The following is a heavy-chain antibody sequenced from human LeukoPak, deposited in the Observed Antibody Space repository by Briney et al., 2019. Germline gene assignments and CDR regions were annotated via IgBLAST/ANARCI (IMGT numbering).Heavy chain of an antibody. Sequence: TGESLKISCKGSGYSFTSYWIGWVRQMPGKGLEWMGIIYPGDSDTRYSPSFQGQVTISADKSISTAYLQWSSLKASDTAMYYCARQSLAETMIPDNYYYYMDVWGKGTTVTVSS. CDR1: GYSFTSYW. CDR2: IYPGDSDT. D-gene: IGHD3-22*01. J-gene: IGHJ6*03. CDR3: ARQSLAETMIPDNYYYYMDV. V-gene: IGHV5-51*01.